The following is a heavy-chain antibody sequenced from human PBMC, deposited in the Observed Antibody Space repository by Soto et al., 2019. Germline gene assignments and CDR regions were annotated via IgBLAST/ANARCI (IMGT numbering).Heavy chain of an antibody. D-gene: IGHD2-21*02. V-gene: IGHV4-31*03. CDR3: ARVCGGDCHHGMDV. Sequence: QVQLQESGPGLVKPSQTLSLTCTVSGGSISSGGYYWSWIRQHPGKGLEWIGYIYYSGSTYHNPYHKSRGTIXVXTXXNQFSLKLSSVTAADTAVYYWARVCGGDCHHGMDVWGQGTTVTVSS. CDR1: GGSISSGGYY. J-gene: IGHJ6*02. CDR2: IYYSGST.